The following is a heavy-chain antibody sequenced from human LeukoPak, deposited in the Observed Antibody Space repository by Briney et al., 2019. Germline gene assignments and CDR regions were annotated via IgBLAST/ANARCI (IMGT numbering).Heavy chain of an antibody. Sequence: GGTLRLSCAASGFTFSSFGMTWVRQAQAPGKGLEWVSGISGSGGSTYYADSVKGRFTISRDNSKNTLYLQMNSLRAEDTAVYYCAKRQWRGLATSANYLFDYWGQGTLVTVSS. CDR3: AKRQWRGLATSANYLFDY. CDR1: GFTFSSFG. CDR2: ISGSGGST. V-gene: IGHV3-23*01. D-gene: IGHD5-12*01. J-gene: IGHJ4*02.